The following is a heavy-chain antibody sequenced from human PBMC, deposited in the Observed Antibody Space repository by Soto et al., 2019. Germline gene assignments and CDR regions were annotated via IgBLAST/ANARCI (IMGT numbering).Heavy chain of an antibody. CDR3: ARITDVYCYYMDV. CDR2: IYPGDSDT. V-gene: IGHV5-51*01. D-gene: IGHD3-16*01. J-gene: IGHJ6*03. CDR1: GYSFTSYW. Sequence: GESLKISCKGSGYSFTSYWIGWVRQMPGKGLEWMGIIYPGDSDTRYSPSFQGQVTISADKSISTAYLQWSSLKASDTATYYCARITDVYCYYMDVWGKGTTVTVSS.